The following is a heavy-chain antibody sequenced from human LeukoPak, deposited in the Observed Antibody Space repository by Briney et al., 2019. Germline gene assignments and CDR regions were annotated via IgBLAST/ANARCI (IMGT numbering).Heavy chain of an antibody. CDR2: IPYDGKNK. D-gene: IGHD5-24*01. J-gene: IGHJ4*02. CDR3: ASTNVGWLQILYFDY. Sequence: GGSLRLSCVASGFTFNNYDMHWVRQAPGKGLEWVAFIPYDGKNKYYADSVKGRFTISRDNSKNTLYLQMNSLRGEDTAVYYCASTNVGWLQILYFDYWGQGTLVTVSS. CDR1: GFTFNNYD. V-gene: IGHV3-30*02.